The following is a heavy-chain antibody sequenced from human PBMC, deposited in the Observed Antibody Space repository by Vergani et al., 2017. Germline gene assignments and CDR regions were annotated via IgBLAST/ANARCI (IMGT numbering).Heavy chain of an antibody. V-gene: IGHV3-15*01. CDR1: GFTFSNNW. J-gene: IGHJ3*02. CDR2: IKSKTDGGRT. D-gene: IGHD3-10*01. Sequence: EVQLVESGGGLVKPGGSLRLSCAASGFTFSNNWMSWVRQAPGNGREWVGRIKSKTDGGRTDYATPVNSSFTISRDDSKKTLYLQMNSLKSEDTAVYYCTTSRSGPHDAFDIWGQGTMVTVSS. CDR3: TTSRSGPHDAFDI.